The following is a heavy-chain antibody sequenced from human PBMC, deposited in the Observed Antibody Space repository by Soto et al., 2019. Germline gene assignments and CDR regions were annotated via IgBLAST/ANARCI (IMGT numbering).Heavy chain of an antibody. CDR3: ARARMVRGIIYYYGMDV. CDR2: IYYSGST. Sequence: QVQLQESGPGLVKSSQTLSLTCTVSGGSISSDGNYWSWIRQHPGKGLEWIGYIYYSGSTNYNPSLKSRVTISVDTSKNQLSLKLNSVNAADTAVYYCARARMVRGIIYYYGMDVWGQGTTVTVSS. D-gene: IGHD3-10*01. CDR1: GGSISSDGNY. V-gene: IGHV4-31*03. J-gene: IGHJ6*02.